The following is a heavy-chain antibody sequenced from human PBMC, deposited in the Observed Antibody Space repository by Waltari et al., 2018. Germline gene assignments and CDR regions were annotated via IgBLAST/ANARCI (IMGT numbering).Heavy chain of an antibody. CDR1: GGSFSGYY. V-gene: IGHV4-34*01. D-gene: IGHD6-13*01. Sequence: QVQLQQWGAGLLKPSETLSLTCAVYGGSFSGYYWSWIRQPPGKGLEWIGEINHSGSTNYNPSLKSRVTISVDTAKNQFSLKLSSVTAADTAVYYCAREGSSWGYYYYYMDVWGKGTTVTVSS. CDR3: AREGSSWGYYYYYMDV. J-gene: IGHJ6*03. CDR2: INHSGST.